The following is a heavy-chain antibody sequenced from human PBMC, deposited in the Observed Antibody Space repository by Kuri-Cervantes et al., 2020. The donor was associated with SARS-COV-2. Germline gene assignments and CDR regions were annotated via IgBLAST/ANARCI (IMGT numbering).Heavy chain of an antibody. CDR1: GFTFSSYA. V-gene: IGHV3-23*01. Sequence: GESLKISCAASGFTFSSYAMSWVRQAPGKGLEWVSAISGSGGSTYYADSVKGRFTISRDNSENTLYPQMNSLRAEDTAVYYCAKFYHSSSWYGDAFDIWGQGTMVTVSS. CDR2: ISGSGGST. J-gene: IGHJ3*02. CDR3: AKFYHSSSWYGDAFDI. D-gene: IGHD6-13*01.